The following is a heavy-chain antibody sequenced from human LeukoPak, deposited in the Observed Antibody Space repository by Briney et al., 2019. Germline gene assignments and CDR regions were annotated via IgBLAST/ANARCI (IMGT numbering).Heavy chain of an antibody. CDR3: AREGLVAPNAFDG. CDR1: GFTFSSYI. Sequence: GGSLRLSCAASGFTFSSYIMTWVRQAPEKGLEWVSSISSSSNYIYYADSLKGRFTISRDNAKNSLFLQMNSLRAEDTALYYCAREGLVAPNAFDGWGQGTMVTVSS. CDR2: ISSSSNYI. D-gene: IGHD5-12*01. J-gene: IGHJ3*01. V-gene: IGHV3-21*01.